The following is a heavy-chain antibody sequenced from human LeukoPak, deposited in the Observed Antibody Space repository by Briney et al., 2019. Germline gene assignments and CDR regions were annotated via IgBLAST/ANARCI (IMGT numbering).Heavy chain of an antibody. CDR3: ARGLVWFGELWGAFDI. V-gene: IGHV1-3*01. CDR1: GYTFTTNA. D-gene: IGHD3-10*01. Sequence: ASVKVSCKASGYTFTTNAMHWVRQAPGQGLEWMGWINAGKGSTKYSQKFQARLTITSDTSASTAYMELSSLRSEDTAVYYCARGLVWFGELWGAFDIWGQGTMVTVSS. J-gene: IGHJ3*02. CDR2: INAGKGST.